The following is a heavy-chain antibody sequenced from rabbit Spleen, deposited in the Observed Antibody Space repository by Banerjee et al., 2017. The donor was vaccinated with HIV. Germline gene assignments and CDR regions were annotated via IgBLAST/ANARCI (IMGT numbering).Heavy chain of an antibody. J-gene: IGHJ4*01. CDR3: ARGYASSSGLPTYYFNL. V-gene: IGHV1S7*01. Sequence: QLKASGGGLGQPGGSLKLSCKASGFDLSSYYINWVRQAPGKWLEWIGYIDPVFGATYYATWVNGRFTISSHNAQNTLYLQLNSLTAADTATYFCARGYASSSGLPTYYFNLWGPGTLVTV. D-gene: IGHD1-1*01. CDR2: IDPVFGAT. CDR1: GFDLSSYY.